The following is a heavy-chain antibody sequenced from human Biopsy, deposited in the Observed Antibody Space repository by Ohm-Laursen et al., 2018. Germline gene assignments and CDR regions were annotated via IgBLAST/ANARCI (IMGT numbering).Heavy chain of an antibody. D-gene: IGHD3-9*01. V-gene: IGHV3-9*01. CDR2: INWNSDRV. CDR3: AKGENDILTPGEGLDV. J-gene: IGHJ6*02. CDR1: GFKFDEFA. Sequence: SLRLSCAASGFKFDEFAMHWVRKTPGKGLEWVSAINWNSDRVDYADSVKGRFTISRDNAENSLYLEMNSLRPEDTAFYYCAKGENDILTPGEGLDVWGHGTTVTVSS.